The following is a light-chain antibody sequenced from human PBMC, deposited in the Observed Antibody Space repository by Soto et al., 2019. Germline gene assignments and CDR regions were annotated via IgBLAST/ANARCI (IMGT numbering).Light chain of an antibody. Sequence: ENVLTQSPATLSLYPGERATLSCRASQSVSSSYLAWYQQKPGQAPRLLIYGASSRATGIPDRFGGSGSGTDFTLTISRLEPEDFAVYYCQQYGSSPPFTFGQGTKVDI. CDR1: QSVSSSY. CDR3: QQYGSSPPFT. J-gene: IGKJ1*01. V-gene: IGKV3-20*01. CDR2: GAS.